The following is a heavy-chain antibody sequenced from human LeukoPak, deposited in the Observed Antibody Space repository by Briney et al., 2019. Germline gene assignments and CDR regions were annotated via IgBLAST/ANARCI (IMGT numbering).Heavy chain of an antibody. Sequence: GGSLRLSCAASGFTFSSYSMNWVRQAPGKGLEWVSYISSSSSTIYYADSVKGQFTISRDNAKNSLYLQMNRLRAEDTAVYYCASRITMVRGVIDWGQGTLVTVSS. J-gene: IGHJ4*02. CDR3: ASRITMVRGVID. D-gene: IGHD3-10*01. V-gene: IGHV3-48*01. CDR1: GFTFSSYS. CDR2: ISSSSSTI.